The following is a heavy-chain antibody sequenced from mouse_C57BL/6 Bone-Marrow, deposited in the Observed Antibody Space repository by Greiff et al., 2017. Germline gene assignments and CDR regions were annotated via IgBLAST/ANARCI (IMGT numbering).Heavy chain of an antibody. D-gene: IGHD4-1*01. CDR3: ARTGTLFAY. J-gene: IGHJ3*01. Sequence: KQPGAELVKPGASVKLSCKASGYTFTSYWMQWVKQRPGPGIEWIGEIDPSDSYTNYNPKFKGKATLTVDTSSSTAYMQLSSLTSEDSAVYYCARTGTLFAYWGQGTLVTVSA. V-gene: IGHV1-50*01. CDR2: IDPSDSYT. CDR1: GYTFTSYW.